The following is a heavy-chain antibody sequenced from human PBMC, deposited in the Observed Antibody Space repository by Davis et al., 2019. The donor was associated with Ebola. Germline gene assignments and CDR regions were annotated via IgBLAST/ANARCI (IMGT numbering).Heavy chain of an antibody. CDR3: AREGDWSHYYYYGMDV. J-gene: IGHJ6*04. CDR2: INPSDGRT. CDR1: GYTFTNSY. Sequence: AASVKVSCKASGYTFTNSYMHWVRQAPGQGLEWMGIINPSDGRTSYAQKFQGRVTMTRDTSTTSVYMELSSLRSEDTAVYYCAREGDWSHYYYYGMDVWGKGTTVTVSS. D-gene: IGHD2-21*02. V-gene: IGHV1-46*01.